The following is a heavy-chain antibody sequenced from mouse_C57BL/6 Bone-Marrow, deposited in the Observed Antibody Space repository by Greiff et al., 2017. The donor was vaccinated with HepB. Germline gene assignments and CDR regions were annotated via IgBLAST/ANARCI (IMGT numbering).Heavy chain of an antibody. Sequence: VQLQQPGAELVKPGASVKMSCKASGYTFTSYWITWVKQRPGQGLEWIGDIYPGSGSNNYNEKFKSKATLTVDTSSSTAYMQLSSLTSEDSAVYYCARGGRTAQAPFDYWGQGTTLTVSS. J-gene: IGHJ2*01. V-gene: IGHV1-55*01. CDR2: IYPGSGSN. CDR1: GYTFTSYW. D-gene: IGHD3-2*02. CDR3: ARGGRTAQAPFDY.